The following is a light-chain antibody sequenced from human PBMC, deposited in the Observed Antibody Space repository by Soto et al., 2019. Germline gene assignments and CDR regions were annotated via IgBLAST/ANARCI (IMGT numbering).Light chain of an antibody. CDR3: QQYYSFPLT. J-gene: IGKJ4*01. CDR2: AAS. V-gene: IGKV1D-8*01. CDR1: QGISSY. Sequence: VISMTQSPSLLSASTGDRVTTRCRMSQGISSYVAWYQQKPGKATELMIYAASTLQSGVPSWFSGSGSGTDFTLTISCLQSEDFATYYCQQYYSFPLTFGGGTKVDIK.